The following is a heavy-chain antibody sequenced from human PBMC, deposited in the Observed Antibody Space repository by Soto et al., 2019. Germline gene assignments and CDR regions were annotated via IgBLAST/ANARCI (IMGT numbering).Heavy chain of an antibody. CDR1: GGSFSGYY. V-gene: IGHV4-34*01. CDR2: INHSGST. D-gene: IGHD5-12*01. CDR3: ARVSRWLQLLDY. Sequence: PSETLSLTCAVYGGSFSGYYWGWIRQPPGKGLEWIGEINHSGSTNYNPSLKSRVTISVDTSKNQFSLKLSSVTAADTAVYYCARVSRWLQLLDYWGQGTLVTVSS. J-gene: IGHJ4*02.